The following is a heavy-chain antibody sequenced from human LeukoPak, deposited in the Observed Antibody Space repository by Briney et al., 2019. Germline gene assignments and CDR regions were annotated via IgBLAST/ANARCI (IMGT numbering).Heavy chain of an antibody. Sequence: SETLCLTCAVSGGSISSGSYSWSWSRQPLGKGLEWIGNIYQSGSTYYNPSLKSRVAMSVDRSKNQFSLKLSSVTAADTAVYYCARAVGFCGGGNCYSDAFDVWGQGTVVTVSS. V-gene: IGHV4-30-2*01. D-gene: IGHD2-15*01. CDR1: GGSISSGSYS. CDR3: ARAVGFCGGGNCYSDAFDV. CDR2: IYQSGST. J-gene: IGHJ3*01.